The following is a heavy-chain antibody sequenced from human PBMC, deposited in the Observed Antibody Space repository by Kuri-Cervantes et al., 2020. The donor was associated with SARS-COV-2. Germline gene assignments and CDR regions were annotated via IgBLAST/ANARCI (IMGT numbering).Heavy chain of an antibody. CDR3: AKDLAHSGSYYNHWGFDY. V-gene: IGHV3-23*01. J-gene: IGHJ4*02. CDR2: ISGSGGST. Sequence: GGSLRLSCAASGFTFSSYAMSWVRQAPGKGLEWVSAISGSGGSTYYADSVKGRFTISRGNSKNTLYLQMNSLRAEDTAVYYCAKDLAHSGSYYNHWGFDYWGQGTLVTVSS. D-gene: IGHD1-26*01. CDR1: GFTFSSYA.